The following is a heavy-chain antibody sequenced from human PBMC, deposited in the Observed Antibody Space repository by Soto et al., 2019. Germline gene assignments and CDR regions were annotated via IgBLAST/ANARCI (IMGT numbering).Heavy chain of an antibody. CDR2: ISPARSDT. CDR1: GYNFTNYW. V-gene: IGHV5-51*03. D-gene: IGHD2-15*01. CDR3: ARPAIAENRMRWYNWFDS. J-gene: IGHJ5*01. Sequence: EVQLVQSGTEVKKPGESLRISCRGSGYNFTNYWIAWVRQVSGKGLEWVGLISPARSDTRYSQSFQGRVTISADESATAAYLEWSSLKASDTAMYYCARPAIAENRMRWYNWFDSWGQGTLVTVSA.